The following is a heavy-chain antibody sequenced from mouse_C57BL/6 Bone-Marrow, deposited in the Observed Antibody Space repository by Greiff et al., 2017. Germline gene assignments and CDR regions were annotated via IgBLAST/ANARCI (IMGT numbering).Heavy chain of an antibody. CDR1: GYTFTSYW. D-gene: IGHD1-1*01. J-gene: IGHJ2*01. V-gene: IGHV1-59*01. Sequence: QVQLQQPGAELVRPGTSVKLSCKASGYTFTSYWMHWVKQRPGQGLEWIGVIDPSDSYTTYNQKFKGKATLTVDTSSSTAYMQLSSLTSEDSAVYYCARSPITTVVVRTYFDYWGQGTTLTVSS. CDR3: ARSPITTVVVRTYFDY. CDR2: IDPSDSYT.